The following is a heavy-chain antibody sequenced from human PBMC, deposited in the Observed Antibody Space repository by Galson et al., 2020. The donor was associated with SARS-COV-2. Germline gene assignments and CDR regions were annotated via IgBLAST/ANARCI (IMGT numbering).Heavy chain of an antibody. J-gene: IGHJ5*02. CDR1: GGSFSGYY. V-gene: IGHV4-34*01. CDR3: ARGTGYSSSWYGRRDWFDP. CDR2: INHSGST. Sequence: SETLSLTCAVYGGSFSGYYWSWIRQPPGKGLEWIGEINHSGSTKYNPSLKSRVTISVDTSKNQFSLKLSSVTAADTAVYYCARGTGYSSSWYGRRDWFDPWGQGTLVTVSS. D-gene: IGHD6-13*01.